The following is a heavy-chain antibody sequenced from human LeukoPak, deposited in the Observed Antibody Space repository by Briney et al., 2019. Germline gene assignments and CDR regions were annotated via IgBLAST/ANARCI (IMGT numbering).Heavy chain of an antibody. CDR1: GGSISSRTHD. J-gene: IGHJ3*02. CDR2: IFYSGST. V-gene: IGHV4-39*07. Sequence: PSETLSLTCTVSGGSISSRTHDWGWIRQPPGKGLEWIGSIFYSGSTYYNPSLKSRVTISVDTSKNQFSLKLSSVTAADTAVYYCARSGERAFDIWGQGTMVTVSS. CDR3: ARSGERAFDI. D-gene: IGHD1-26*01.